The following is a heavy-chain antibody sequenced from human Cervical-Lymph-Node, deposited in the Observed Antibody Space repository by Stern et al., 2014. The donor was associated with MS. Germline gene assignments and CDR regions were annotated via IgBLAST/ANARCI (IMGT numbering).Heavy chain of an antibody. D-gene: IGHD3-10*01. J-gene: IGHJ4*02. CDR2: ISSRGSTT. CDR1: GFTFSDYY. CDR3: ARDTLRGVIRDGDLDY. V-gene: IGHV3-11*01. Sequence: QVQLVESGGGLVKPGGSLRLSCAASGFTFSDYYMSWIRQAPGKGLEWVSYISSRGSTTYYADSVRGRFTISRDNAKNSLYLQMNSLRAEDTAVYYCARDTLRGVIRDGDLDYWGQGTLVSVSS.